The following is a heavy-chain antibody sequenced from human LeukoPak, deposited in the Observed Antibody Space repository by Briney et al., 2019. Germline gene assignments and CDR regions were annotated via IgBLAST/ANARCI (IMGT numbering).Heavy chain of an antibody. CDR2: INSDGSST. D-gene: IGHD2-2*01. CDR3: AGGVVPAAIAPYYYYGMDV. J-gene: IGHJ6*02. CDR1: GFTFSSYW. V-gene: IGHV3-74*01. Sequence: GGSLRLSCAASGFTFSSYWMHWVRQAPGKGLVWVSRINSDGSSTSYADSVKGRFTISRDNAKNTLYLQMNSLRAEDTAVYHCAGGVVPAAIAPYYYYGMDVWGQGTTVTVSS.